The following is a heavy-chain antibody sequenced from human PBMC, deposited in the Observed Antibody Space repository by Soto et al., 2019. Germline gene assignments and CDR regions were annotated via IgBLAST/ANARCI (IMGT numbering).Heavy chain of an antibody. CDR3: AREEYELSPSGFDY. CDR2: ILTNEST. D-gene: IGHD1-7*01. V-gene: IGHV4-4*07. Sequence: QVQLQESGPGLVKPSETLSLTCTVSGGSITGFYWSWIRRSAGKGLEWMGRILTNESTKYNPSLESRVSMSIDMSKNQFSLKLRSVTAADTAVYYCAREEYELSPSGFDYWGQGTLVTVSS. J-gene: IGHJ4*02. CDR1: GGSITGFY.